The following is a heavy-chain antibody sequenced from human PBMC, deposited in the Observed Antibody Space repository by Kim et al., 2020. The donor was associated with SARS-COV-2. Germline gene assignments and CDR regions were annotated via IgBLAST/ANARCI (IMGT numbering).Heavy chain of an antibody. CDR1: GDSISITSYY. D-gene: IGHD3-16*01. J-gene: IGHJ5*02. CDR3: ATYRDRSAYRWFDH. CDR2: IFYTGTT. Sequence: SETLSLTCTVSGDSISITSYYWVWLRQPPGKGLVGYGSIFYTGTTHYNPTLKSPVTISADTSQNPFYLSLSSVTAAATAMYYCATYRDRSAYRWFDHWC. V-gene: IGHV4-39*01.